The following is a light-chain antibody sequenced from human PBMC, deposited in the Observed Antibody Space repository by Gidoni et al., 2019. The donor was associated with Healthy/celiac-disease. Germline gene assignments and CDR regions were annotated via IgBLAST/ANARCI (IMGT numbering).Light chain of an antibody. CDR2: DAS. J-gene: IGKJ4*01. V-gene: IGKV3-11*01. Sequence: EIVLTQSPATLSLSPGERATLSCRASQSVSSYLAWYQQKPGQAPRLLIYDASNRATGIPARFSGSGSGTDFTLTISSLEPGDFAVYCCQQRSNWPLTFXGXTKVEIK. CDR3: QQRSNWPLT. CDR1: QSVSSY.